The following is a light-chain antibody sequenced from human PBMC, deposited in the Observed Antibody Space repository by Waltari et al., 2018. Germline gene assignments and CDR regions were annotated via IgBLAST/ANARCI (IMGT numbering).Light chain of an antibody. J-gene: IGLJ3*02. V-gene: IGLV2-14*03. CDR2: DVS. CDR3: CSFTSRSTWV. Sequence: QSALTQPASVSGSPGQSITISCHGTSRDVGGSTYVSWYQHHPGKVPKILIFDVSNRPSGVSIRFSGSKSGNTASLTISGLQAEDESDYYCCSFTSRSTWVFGGGTKLTVL. CDR1: SRDVGGSTY.